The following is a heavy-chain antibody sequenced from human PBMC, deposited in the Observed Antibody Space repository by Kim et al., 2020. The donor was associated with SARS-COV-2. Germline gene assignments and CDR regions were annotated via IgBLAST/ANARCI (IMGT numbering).Heavy chain of an antibody. CDR1: GFTFYTYG. Sequence: GGSLRLSCAASGFTFYTYGMHWVRQAPGKGLEWVALISYDGTNKYYADSVKGRFTISRDNSKNTLYLQMSNLRAEDTAVYYCAKVRTFYYGSGIDYWGQGILVTVSS. CDR2: ISYDGTNK. J-gene: IGHJ4*02. CDR3: AKVRTFYYGSGIDY. D-gene: IGHD3-10*01. V-gene: IGHV3-30*18.